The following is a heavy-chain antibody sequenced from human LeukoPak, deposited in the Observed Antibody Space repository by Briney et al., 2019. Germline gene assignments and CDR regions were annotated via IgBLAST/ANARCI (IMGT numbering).Heavy chain of an antibody. CDR3: ATPRGSGSYLAFDY. CDR2: INSDGSST. Sequence: GGSLRLSCAASGFTFSSYWMHWVRHAPGKGLVWVSRINSDGSSTSYADSVKGRFTISRDNAKNTLHLQMSSLRAEDTAVYYCATPRGSGSYLAFDYWGQGTLVTVSS. CDR1: GFTFSSYW. D-gene: IGHD1-26*01. V-gene: IGHV3-74*01. J-gene: IGHJ4*02.